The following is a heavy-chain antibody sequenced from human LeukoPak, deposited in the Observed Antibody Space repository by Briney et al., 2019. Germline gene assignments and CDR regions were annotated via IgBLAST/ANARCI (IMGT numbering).Heavy chain of an antibody. CDR1: GGSISSGDYY. CDR3: ARRDVGALDI. CDR2: IYYSGST. Sequence: SETLSLTCTVSGGSISSGDYYWSWIRQHPGKGLEWIGYIYYSGSTYYNPSLRSRVTISVDTSKNQFSLKLSSVTAADTAVYYCARRDVGALDIWGQGTMVTVSS. V-gene: IGHV4-31*03. J-gene: IGHJ3*02. D-gene: IGHD1-26*01.